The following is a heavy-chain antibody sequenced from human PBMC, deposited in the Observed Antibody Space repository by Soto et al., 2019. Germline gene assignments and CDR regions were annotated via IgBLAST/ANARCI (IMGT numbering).Heavy chain of an antibody. D-gene: IGHD4-17*01. CDR3: ARESPFYGDPLDYYYGMDV. J-gene: IGHJ6*02. Sequence: RASVKVSCKASGYTFTSYCISWVLQAPGEGLEWMGWISAYNGNTNYAQKLQGRVTMTTDTSTSTAYMELRSLRSDDTAVYYCARESPFYGDPLDYYYGMDVWGQGTTVTVSS. CDR1: GYTFTSYC. CDR2: ISAYNGNT. V-gene: IGHV1-18*01.